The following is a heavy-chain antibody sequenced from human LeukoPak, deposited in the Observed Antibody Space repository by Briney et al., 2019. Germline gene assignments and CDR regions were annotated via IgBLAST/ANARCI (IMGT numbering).Heavy chain of an antibody. CDR3: AREPTSGREPTSGRPLDY. V-gene: IGHV4-4*07. CDR2: MYSTGSN. CDR1: GGPISGYF. D-gene: IGHD5-12*01. J-gene: IGHJ4*02. Sequence: SETLSLTCTVSGGPISGYFWTWIRQPAGKGLEWIGRMYSTGSNNYNPSLKSRLTMSLDTSKNHFSLNLTSVTAADTAVYYCAREPTSGREPTSGRPLDYWGQGTLVTVSS.